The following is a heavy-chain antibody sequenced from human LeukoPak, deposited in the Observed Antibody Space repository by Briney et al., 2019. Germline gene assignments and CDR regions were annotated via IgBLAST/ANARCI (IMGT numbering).Heavy chain of an antibody. CDR3: AGKGLWSDY. Sequence: SGTLSLTCAVSGGSISSSNWWSWVRQLPGKGLEWIGYIYHSGSTYYNPSLKSRVTISVDRSKNQFSLKLSSVTAADTAVYYCAGKGLWSDYWGQGTLVTVSS. V-gene: IGHV4-4*02. CDR2: IYHSGST. D-gene: IGHD5-18*01. CDR1: GGSISSSNW. J-gene: IGHJ4*02.